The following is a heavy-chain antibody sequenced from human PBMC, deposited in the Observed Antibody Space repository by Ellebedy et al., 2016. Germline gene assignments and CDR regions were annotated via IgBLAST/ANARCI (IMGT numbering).Heavy chain of an antibody. D-gene: IGHD6-19*01. J-gene: IGHJ4*02. Sequence: SETLSLXCAVYGGSFSGYYWSWIRQPPGKGLEWIGEINHSGSTNYNPSLKSRVTISVDTSKNQFSLKLSSVTAADTAVYYCARGLFVGGSSGWYFDYWGQGTLVTASS. V-gene: IGHV4-34*01. CDR1: GGSFSGYY. CDR2: INHSGST. CDR3: ARGLFVGGSSGWYFDY.